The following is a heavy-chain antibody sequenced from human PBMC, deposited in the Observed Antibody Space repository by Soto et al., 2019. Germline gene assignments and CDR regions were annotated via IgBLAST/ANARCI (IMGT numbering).Heavy chain of an antibody. J-gene: IGHJ5*02. CDR1: GGSISSYY. CDR3: ARKGGRGREYGNWFDP. Sequence: PSETLSLTCTVSGGSISSYYWSWIRQPPGKGLEWIGYIYYSGSTNYDPSLKSRVTISVDTSKNQFSLKLSSVTAADTAVYYCARKGGRGREYGNWFDPWGQGTLVTVSS. V-gene: IGHV4-59*01. CDR2: IYYSGST. D-gene: IGHD3-16*01.